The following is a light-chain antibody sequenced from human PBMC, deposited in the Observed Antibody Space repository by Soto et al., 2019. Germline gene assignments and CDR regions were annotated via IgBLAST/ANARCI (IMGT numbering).Light chain of an antibody. CDR2: GAS. Sequence: EIVMTQSPATLSVSPGERATLSCRASQSVSSNLAWYQQKPGQAPRLLIYGASTRATGIPARFSGSGSGTEFTLTISSLQSEDFAVYYCQQCNNPLTFGGGTKVEIK. J-gene: IGKJ4*01. CDR1: QSVSSN. V-gene: IGKV3-15*01. CDR3: QQCNNPLT.